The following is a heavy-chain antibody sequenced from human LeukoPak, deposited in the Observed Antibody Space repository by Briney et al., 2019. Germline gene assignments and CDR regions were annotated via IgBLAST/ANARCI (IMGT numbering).Heavy chain of an antibody. D-gene: IGHD6-19*01. J-gene: IGHJ4*02. CDR1: GYTFTGYY. CDR2: INPNSGVT. CDR3: ARGQQWLEAFDY. Sequence: GASVKASCKASGYTFTGYYMHWGLHAPGQGLECRGCINPNSGVTHYPQKFQGRVTMTRDTSIRTAYMEVSSLRSDDPAVYYCARGQQWLEAFDYWGLGTLVTVSS. V-gene: IGHV1-2*02.